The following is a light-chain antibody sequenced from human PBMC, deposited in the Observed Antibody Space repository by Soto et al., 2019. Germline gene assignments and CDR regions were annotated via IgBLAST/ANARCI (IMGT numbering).Light chain of an antibody. CDR3: QQSYSTPWT. V-gene: IGKV1-39*01. CDR2: AAS. Sequence: DIQMTQSPSSLSASVGDRVTITCRARQSISSYLNWYQQKPGKAPKLLIYAASSLQSRVPSRFSGSGSGTDFTLTISSLQPEDFATYYCQQSYSTPWTFGQGTKVDIK. J-gene: IGKJ1*01. CDR1: QSISSY.